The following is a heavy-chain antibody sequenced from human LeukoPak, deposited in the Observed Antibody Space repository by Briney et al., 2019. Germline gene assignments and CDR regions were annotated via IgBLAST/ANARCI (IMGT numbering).Heavy chain of an antibody. CDR2: VSISSSTI. CDR1: GFTFSGHN. CDR3: AKSSGPGYQSDGFDI. J-gene: IGHJ3*02. Sequence: PGGSLRLSCAASGFTFSGHNMNWVRQAPGKGLEWISFVSISSSTIYYADSVKGRFTISRDNSKNTLYLQMNSLRAEDTAVYYCAKSSGPGYQSDGFDIWGQGTMVTVSS. V-gene: IGHV3-48*01. D-gene: IGHD3-9*01.